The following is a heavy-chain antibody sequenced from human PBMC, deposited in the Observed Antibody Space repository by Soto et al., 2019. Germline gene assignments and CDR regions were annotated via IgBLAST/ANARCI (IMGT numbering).Heavy chain of an antibody. J-gene: IGHJ5*02. CDR2: IIPIFGTA. CDR3: AESIAARGNWFDP. CDR1: GGTFSSYA. V-gene: IGHV1-69*13. Sequence: SVKVSCKASGGTFSSYAISWVRQAPGQGLEWMGGIIPIFGTANYAQKFQGRVTITADESTSTAYMELSSLRSEDTAVYYCAESIAARGNWFDPWGQGTLVTVSS. D-gene: IGHD6-6*01.